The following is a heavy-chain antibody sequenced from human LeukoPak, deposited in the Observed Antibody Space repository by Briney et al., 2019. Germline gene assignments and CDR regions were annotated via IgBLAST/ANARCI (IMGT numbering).Heavy chain of an antibody. V-gene: IGHV1-8*01. CDR3: ARGQRITMVRGVIMYWFDP. CDR2: MNPNSGNT. CDR1: GYTFTSYD. J-gene: IGHJ5*02. D-gene: IGHD3-10*01. Sequence: VASVKVSCKASGYTFTSYDINWVRQATGQGLEWMGWMNPNSGNTGYAQKFQGRVTMTRNTSISTAYMELSSLRSEDTAVYYCARGQRITMVRGVIMYWFDPWGQGTLVTVSS.